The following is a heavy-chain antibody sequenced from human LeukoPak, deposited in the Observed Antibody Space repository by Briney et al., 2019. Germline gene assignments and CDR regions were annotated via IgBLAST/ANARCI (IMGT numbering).Heavy chain of an antibody. D-gene: IGHD3-22*01. CDR3: ANHYDSSGWTGGY. CDR2: ISGSGGST. CDR1: GFTFSSYA. Sequence: GGSLRLSCAASGFTFSSYAMSWVRQTPGKGLEWVSSISGSGGSTYYADSVKGRFTIPSDNSKNTLYLQMTSLRAEDTAVYYCANHYDSSGWTGGYWGQGTLVTVSS. V-gene: IGHV3-23*01. J-gene: IGHJ4*02.